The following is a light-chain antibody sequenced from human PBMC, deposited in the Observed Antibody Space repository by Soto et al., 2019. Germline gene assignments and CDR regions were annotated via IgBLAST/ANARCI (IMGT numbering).Light chain of an antibody. CDR3: QQYNNWPPYT. Sequence: EIVMTQSPATLSVSPGERATLSCRASQSISSNLAWYQQKPGQAPRLLIHGASTRATGIPARFSGSGSGTAFPLTINSLQSEDFAVYYCQQYNNWPPYTFGQGTKLEI. J-gene: IGKJ2*01. CDR2: GAS. V-gene: IGKV3-15*01. CDR1: QSISSN.